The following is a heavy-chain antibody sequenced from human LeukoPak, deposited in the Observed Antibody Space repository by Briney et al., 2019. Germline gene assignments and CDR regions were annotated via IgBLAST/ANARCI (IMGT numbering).Heavy chain of an antibody. CDR3: ARGLGDSSGYYFGYFDS. Sequence: GGSLRLSCAASGFTVSSNYMSWVRQAPGKGLEWVSVIYSGGSTYYADSVTGRFTISRDNSKNTLYLQMNSLRAEDPAVYHCARGLGDSSGYYFGYFDSWGQGTLVTVSS. J-gene: IGHJ4*02. CDR2: IYSGGST. CDR1: GFTVSSNY. D-gene: IGHD3-22*01. V-gene: IGHV3-66*01.